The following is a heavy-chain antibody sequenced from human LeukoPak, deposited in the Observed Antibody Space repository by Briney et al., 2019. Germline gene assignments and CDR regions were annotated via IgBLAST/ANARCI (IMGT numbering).Heavy chain of an antibody. CDR3: ARGRANYYDSSGYGYYFDY. CDR1: GYTFTGYY. V-gene: IGHV1-2*02. J-gene: IGHJ4*02. Sequence: GASVRVSCKTSGYTFTGYYMHWVRQAPGQGLEWMGWINPNSGGTNYAQKFQGRVTMTRDTSISTAHMELSRLRSDDTAVYYCARGRANYYDSSGYGYYFDYWGQGTLVTVSS. CDR2: INPNSGGT. D-gene: IGHD3-22*01.